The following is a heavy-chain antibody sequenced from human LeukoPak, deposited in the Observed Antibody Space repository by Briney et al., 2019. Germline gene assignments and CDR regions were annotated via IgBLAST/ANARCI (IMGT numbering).Heavy chain of an antibody. Sequence: GGSLRLSCAASGFTVSSNYMSWVRQAPGKGLEWVSIIYSGGSTYYADSVKGQFTISRDTSKNTLYLQMNSLRAEDTAVYYCAREVGATRGLDPWGQGTLVTVSS. CDR3: AREVGATRGLDP. J-gene: IGHJ5*02. CDR1: GFTVSSNY. D-gene: IGHD1-26*01. CDR2: IYSGGST. V-gene: IGHV3-53*01.